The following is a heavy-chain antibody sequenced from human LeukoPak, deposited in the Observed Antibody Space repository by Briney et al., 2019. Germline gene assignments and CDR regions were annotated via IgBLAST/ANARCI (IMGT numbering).Heavy chain of an antibody. CDR1: GFSFSSYA. J-gene: IGHJ4*02. V-gene: IGHV3-23*01. D-gene: IGHD3-22*01. CDR3: AKESGDSSGYYSDY. CDR2: ISGSGGGT. Sequence: GGSLRLSCAASGFSFSSYAMSWVRQAPGKGLEWVSAISGSGGGTYYADSVKGRFTISRGNSKNTVYLQMNSLRADDTAVYYCAKESGDSSGYYSDYWGQGMLVTVSP.